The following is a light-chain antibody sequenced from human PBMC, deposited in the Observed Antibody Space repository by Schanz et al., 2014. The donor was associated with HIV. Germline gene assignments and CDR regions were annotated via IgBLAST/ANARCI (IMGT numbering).Light chain of an antibody. CDR1: QSVDSD. Sequence: EIVLTQSPATLSVSPGESATLSCRASQSVDSDLAWYQQKPGQAPRLLIYTASTRAIGTPARFSGSGSGTDFTLTIRSLDPEDFAVYYCQQRGNWPPITFGQGTRLEIK. CDR2: TAS. V-gene: IGKV3-11*01. CDR3: QQRGNWPPIT. J-gene: IGKJ5*01.